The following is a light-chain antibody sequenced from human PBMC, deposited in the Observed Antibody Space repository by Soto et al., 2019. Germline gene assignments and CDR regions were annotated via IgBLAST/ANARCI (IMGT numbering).Light chain of an antibody. V-gene: IGKV1-39*01. J-gene: IGKJ3*01. Sequence: DIQMTQSPSSLSASVGDRVTITCRASQSISSYLNWYQQKPGKAPKLLIYAASSLQSGVPSRFSGSGSGTDFTLTISSLQPEDFATYYCQQYNSYPMTFGPGTKVDIK. CDR1: QSISSY. CDR3: QQYNSYPMT. CDR2: AAS.